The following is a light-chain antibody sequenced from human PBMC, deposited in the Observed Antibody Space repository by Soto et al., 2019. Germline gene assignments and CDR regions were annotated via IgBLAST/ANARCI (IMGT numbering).Light chain of an antibody. Sequence: DINLYMSASFLSASVCDRVTITCRASQGISTYLVWYQQKTGKAPNLLIYTASTLQSGVPSRFTGSGSGTEFSLTVSSLQPEDSATYYCQQIYDYPLTVGGGTKVDIK. CDR2: TAS. CDR1: QGISTY. V-gene: IGKV1-9*01. CDR3: QQIYDYPLT. J-gene: IGKJ4*01.